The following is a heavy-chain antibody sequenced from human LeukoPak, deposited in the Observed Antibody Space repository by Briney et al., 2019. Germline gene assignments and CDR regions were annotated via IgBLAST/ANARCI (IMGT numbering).Heavy chain of an antibody. V-gene: IGHV1-69*02. CDR3: ARGVGSTAHPFDY. CDR1: GGTFSSYT. CDR2: IIPILGIA. Sequence: SVKVSCKASGGTFSSYTISWVRQAPGQGLEWMGWIIPILGIANYAQKFQGRVTITADKSTSTAYMELSSLRSEDTAVYYCARGVGSTAHPFDYWGQGTLVTVSS. J-gene: IGHJ4*02. D-gene: IGHD5-18*01.